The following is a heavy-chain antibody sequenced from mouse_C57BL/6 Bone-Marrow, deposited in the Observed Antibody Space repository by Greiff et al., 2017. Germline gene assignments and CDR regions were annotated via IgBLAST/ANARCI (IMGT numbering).Heavy chain of an antibody. V-gene: IGHV1-64*01. CDR2: IHPNSGST. CDR1: GYTFTSYW. CDR3: ARWDSNPFAY. Sequence: QVQLQQPGAELVKPGASVKLSCKASGYTFTSYWMHWVKQRPGQGLEWIGMIHPNSGSTNYNEKFKSKATLTVDKSSSTAYMQLSILTSEDSAVYYCARWDSNPFAYWGQGTLVTVSA. D-gene: IGHD2-5*01. J-gene: IGHJ3*01.